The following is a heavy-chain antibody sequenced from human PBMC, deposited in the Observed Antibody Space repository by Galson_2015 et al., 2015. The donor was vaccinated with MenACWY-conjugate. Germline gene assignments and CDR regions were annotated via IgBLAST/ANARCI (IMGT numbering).Heavy chain of an antibody. Sequence: SLRLSCAASGFTFSSYSMNWVRQAPGKGLEWVSYISSSSSTIYYADSVKGRFTISRDNAKNSLYLQMNSLRAGDTAVYYCAREPVVGATCWYFDLVGRGTPVPVS. V-gene: IGHV3-48*01. J-gene: IGHJ2*01. CDR1: GFTFSSYS. CDR3: AREPVVGATCWYFDL. CDR2: ISSSSSTI. D-gene: IGHD1-26*01.